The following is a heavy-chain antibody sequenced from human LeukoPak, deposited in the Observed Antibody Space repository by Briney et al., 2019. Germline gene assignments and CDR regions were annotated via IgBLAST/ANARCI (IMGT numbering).Heavy chain of an antibody. V-gene: IGHV4-31*03. CDR3: AAKTGGSFDY. J-gene: IGHJ4*02. D-gene: IGHD2-8*02. Sequence: PSDTLSLTCTVSGGSVSSVGYDWSWIRRHPGKGLEWIGYIYYSGSTYYNPSLKSRVTISVDTSKNQFSLKLSSVTAADTAVYYCAAKTGGSFDYWGQGTLVTVSS. CDR2: IYYSGST. CDR1: GGSVSSVGYD.